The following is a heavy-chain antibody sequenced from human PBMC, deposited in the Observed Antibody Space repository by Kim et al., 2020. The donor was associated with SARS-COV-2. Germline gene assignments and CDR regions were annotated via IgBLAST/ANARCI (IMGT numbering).Heavy chain of an antibody. D-gene: IGHD3-22*01. CDR1: GFTFSNYC. CDR2: ISYDGSNK. CDR3: AKDLSGYQNFFDP. Sequence: GGSLRLSCAASGFTFSNYCMHWVRQAPGKGLEWVAVISYDGSNKYYADSVKGRFTISRDNSKNTLFLQMNSLRAEDTAMFYCAKDLSGYQNFFDPWGERTLVTVSS. J-gene: IGHJ5*02. V-gene: IGHV3-30*18.